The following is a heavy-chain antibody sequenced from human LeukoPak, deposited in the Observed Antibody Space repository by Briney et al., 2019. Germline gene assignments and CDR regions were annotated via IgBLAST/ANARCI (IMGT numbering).Heavy chain of an antibody. CDR2: ISGSGDDT. CDR3: ATAYISGSGKFDP. CDR1: GFTFSSYS. J-gene: IGHJ5*02. Sequence: GGSLRLSCAASGFTFSSYSMNWVRQAPGKGLEWVSGISGSGDDTYYADSVKGRFTISRDNSKNTLFLQMNSLRAEDTALYYCATAYISGSGKFDPWGQGTLVTVSS. V-gene: IGHV3-23*01. D-gene: IGHD3-10*01.